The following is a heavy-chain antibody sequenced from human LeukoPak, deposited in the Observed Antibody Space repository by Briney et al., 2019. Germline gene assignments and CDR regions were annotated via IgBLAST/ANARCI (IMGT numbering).Heavy chain of an antibody. CDR1: GFSFSNYA. Sequence: GGSLRLSCAASGFSFSNYAMSWVRQAPGQGLEWVSATSGSGGNTYYADSVKGRFTISRDNAKNTLYLQVNSLRAEDTAVYYCSRDSLSSCGGDCYSGLDVWGQGTTVTVSS. CDR3: SRDSLSSCGGDCYSGLDV. V-gene: IGHV3-23*01. CDR2: TSGSGGNT. D-gene: IGHD2-21*02. J-gene: IGHJ6*02.